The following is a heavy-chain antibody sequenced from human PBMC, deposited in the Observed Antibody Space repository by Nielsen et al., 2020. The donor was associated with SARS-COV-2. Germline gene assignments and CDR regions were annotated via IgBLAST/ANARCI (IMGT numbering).Heavy chain of an antibody. CDR1: RFNLGSYW. V-gene: IGHV3-74*01. Sequence: GGSLRLSCVASRFNLGSYWMHWVRQAPGKGLVWVSRINSDGSSTSYADSVKGRFTISRDNAKNTLYLQMNSLRAEDTAVYYCVRGLQVPNGLAHRWGQGTLVTVSS. CDR2: INSDGSST. CDR3: VRGLQVPNGLAHR. J-gene: IGHJ4*02. D-gene: IGHD3-16*01.